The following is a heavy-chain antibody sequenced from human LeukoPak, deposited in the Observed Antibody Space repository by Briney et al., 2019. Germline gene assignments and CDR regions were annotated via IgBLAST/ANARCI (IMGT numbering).Heavy chain of an antibody. CDR1: GDSISSFY. CDR3: ARAPGARPFDY. V-gene: IGHV4-59*01. J-gene: IGHJ4*02. D-gene: IGHD6-6*01. CDR2: IFYSGST. Sequence: SETLSLTCTVSGDSISSFYWGWIRQPPGKGLEWIGQIFYSGSTKYSPSLESRLTISIDTSKNQFFLQLSSVTAADTAAYYCARAPGARPFDYWGQGTLVTVSS.